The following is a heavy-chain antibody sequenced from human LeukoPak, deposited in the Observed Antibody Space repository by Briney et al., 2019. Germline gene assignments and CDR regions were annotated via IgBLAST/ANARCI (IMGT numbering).Heavy chain of an antibody. D-gene: IGHD3-3*01. CDR3: VKEYHSRGFGAYFDY. CDR1: XFTXSSYA. Sequence: GSXXLXCXAXXFTXSSYAMHWVRQAPGKGLEWVXVISSDGSIKVYADSVKGRFTLSRDNSINTVDLQMNSLRAEDTAVYYCVKEYHSRGFGAYFDYWGQGTLVTVSS. J-gene: IGHJ4*02. V-gene: IGHV3-30*04. CDR2: ISSDGSIK.